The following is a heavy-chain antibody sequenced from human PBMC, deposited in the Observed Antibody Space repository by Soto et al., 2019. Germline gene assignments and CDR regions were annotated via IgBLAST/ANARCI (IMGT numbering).Heavy chain of an antibody. CDR1: GYSFPSYW. J-gene: IGHJ6*02. CDR2: IDPSDSYT. D-gene: IGHD2-15*01. Sequence: PGESLEISCKGSGYSFPSYWISWVRQMPGKGLEWMGRIDPSDSYTNYSPSFQGHVTISADKSISTAYLQWRSLKASDTAMYYCAGPIQKYSSDGMDVWGQGTTVAVSS. V-gene: IGHV5-10-1*01. CDR3: AGPIQKYSSDGMDV.